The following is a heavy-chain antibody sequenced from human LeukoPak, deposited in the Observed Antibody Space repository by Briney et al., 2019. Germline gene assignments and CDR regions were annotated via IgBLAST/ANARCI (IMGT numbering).Heavy chain of an antibody. CDR1: GFNFTKYW. V-gene: IGHV3-7*01. J-gene: IGHJ4*02. CDR2: IKQDGSEK. D-gene: IGHD3-10*01. Sequence: PGGSLRLSCAASGFNFTKYWMTWVRQAPGKGLEWVANIKQDGSEKFYVDSVKGRFTISRDNAKNSLDLQMNCLRAGDTAVYYCGRGRVRYYFDYWGQGTLVTVSS. CDR3: GRGRVRYYFDY.